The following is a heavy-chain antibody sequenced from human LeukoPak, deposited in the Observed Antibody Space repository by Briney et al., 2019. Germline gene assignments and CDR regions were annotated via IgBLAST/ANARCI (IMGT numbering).Heavy chain of an antibody. CDR3: ARDTSGWYMDY. J-gene: IGHJ4*02. CDR1: GFTFSTYE. V-gene: IGHV3-48*03. CDR2: ISRSGATT. Sequence: GGSLRLSCTASGFTFSTYEFQWVRQAPGKGLEWVAYISRSGATTYYADSVKGRFTISRDSAKNSLYLQINNLRAEDTAVYYCARDTSGWYMDYWGQGTLVTVSS. D-gene: IGHD6-19*01.